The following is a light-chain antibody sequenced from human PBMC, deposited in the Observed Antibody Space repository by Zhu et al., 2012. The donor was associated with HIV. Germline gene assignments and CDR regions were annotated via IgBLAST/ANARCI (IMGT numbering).Light chain of an antibody. CDR3: QQFKNWVWG. V-gene: IGKV3-15*01. CDR1: QNIYSD. J-gene: IGKJ1*01. CDR2: GVS. Sequence: IKVTQSPATLSVSPGESATLSCRASQNIYSDLAWYQKKPGQAPRLLIYGVSTRAAGIPARFSGSGSGTDFTLTISSLQSDDVALYYCQQFKNWVWGFGQGTKVEIK.